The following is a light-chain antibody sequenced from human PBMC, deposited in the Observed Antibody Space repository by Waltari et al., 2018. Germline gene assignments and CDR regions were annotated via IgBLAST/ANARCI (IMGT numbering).Light chain of an antibody. CDR3: QHYVRLPVT. CDR2: GAS. Sequence: EIVLTQCTGTLSLSPGERATLSCRASQSVSRTLAWYQQKPGQAPRPLIYGASTRATGIPDRFSGSGSGTDFSLTISRLEPEDFAVYYCQHYVRLPVTFGQGTKVEIK. CDR1: QSVSRT. J-gene: IGKJ1*01. V-gene: IGKV3-20*01.